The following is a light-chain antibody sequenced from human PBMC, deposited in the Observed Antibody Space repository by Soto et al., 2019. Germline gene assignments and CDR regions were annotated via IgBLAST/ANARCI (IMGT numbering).Light chain of an antibody. CDR3: QHYGGSVT. V-gene: IGKV3-20*01. CDR2: SAS. J-gene: IGKJ4*01. CDR1: QSVSSSH. Sequence: EIVLTQSPGTLSLSPGERATLSCRASQSVSSSHLAWYQQKPGQAPRLLIYSASSRATGIPDRFSGSGSGTDFTLTISRLEPEDFAVYYCQHYGGSVTFGGGTKVDIK.